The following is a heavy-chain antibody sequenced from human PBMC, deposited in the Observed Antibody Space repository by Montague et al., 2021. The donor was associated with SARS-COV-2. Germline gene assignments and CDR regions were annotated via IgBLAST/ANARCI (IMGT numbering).Heavy chain of an antibody. CDR3: ARVKWELSVGNVFDI. V-gene: IGHV4-39*01. J-gene: IGHJ3*02. Sequence: SETLSLTCTVSGGSISSSSYYWAWIRQPPGKGLEWIGSIYHSGSTFYNPSLKSRVSMSVDTSENQFSLKLSPVTAADTAMYYCARVKWELSVGNVFDIWGQGTMVTVSS. CDR1: GGSISSSSYY. CDR2: IYHSGST. D-gene: IGHD1-26*01.